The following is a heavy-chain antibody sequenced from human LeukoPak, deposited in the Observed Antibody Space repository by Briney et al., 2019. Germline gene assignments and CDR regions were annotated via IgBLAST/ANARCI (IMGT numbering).Heavy chain of an antibody. CDR3: AKDPGYQVVYCFDY. CDR1: GFTFSSYS. V-gene: IGHV3-23*01. CDR2: ISGSGGST. D-gene: IGHD2-2*01. J-gene: IGHJ4*02. Sequence: GGSLRLSCAPSGFTFSSYSMSWVRQAPGKGLEWVSGISGSGGSTDYADSVKGRFTISRDNSKNTLYLQMNSLRVEDTAVYYCAKDPGYQVVYCFDYWGQGTLVTVSS.